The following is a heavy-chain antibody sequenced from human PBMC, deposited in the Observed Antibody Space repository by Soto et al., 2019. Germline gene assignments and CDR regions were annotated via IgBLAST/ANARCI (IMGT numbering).Heavy chain of an antibody. CDR1: GFSLTYA. CDR2: MNGAASST. Sequence: QLSESGGGLVQPGGSLTLSCAASGFSLTYAMTWVRQPPGKGLEWVSSMNGAASSTSYADSVKDRFTMSRDNSKNTLYLEMNTLRPEDTAVYYCARGGADHYNYGMDVWGQGTTVIVSS. D-gene: IGHD3-10*01. J-gene: IGHJ6*02. V-gene: IGHV3-23*05. CDR3: ARGGADHYNYGMDV.